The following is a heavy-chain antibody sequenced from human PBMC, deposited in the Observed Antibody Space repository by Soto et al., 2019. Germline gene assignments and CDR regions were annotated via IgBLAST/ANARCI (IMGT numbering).Heavy chain of an antibody. CDR2: IDGSGDGT. CDR1: GVTCVSCA. CDR3: AKEGPERRANFDC. D-gene: IGHD1-1*01. J-gene: IGHJ4*02. Sequence: GSLRLSCAASGVTCVSCAMSWVRQAPGKGLEWVSGIDGSGDGTYYADSVKGRFTISRDNSKNTLFLQMNSLRAEDTAVYYCAKEGPERRANFDCWGQGALVTVSS. V-gene: IGHV3-23*01.